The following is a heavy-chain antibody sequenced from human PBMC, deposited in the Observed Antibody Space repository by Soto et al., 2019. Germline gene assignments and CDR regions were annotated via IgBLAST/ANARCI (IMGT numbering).Heavy chain of an antibody. CDR1: GFTFSSYG. Sequence: QVQLVESGGGVVQPGRSLRLSCAASGFTFSSYGMHWVRQAPGKGLEWVAVIWYDGSNKYYADSVKGRFTISRDNSKNTLYMQMNSLRAEDTAVYYCASDGSNYGYYYGMDVWGQGTTVTVSS. CDR3: ASDGSNYGYYYGMDV. D-gene: IGHD4-4*01. J-gene: IGHJ6*02. V-gene: IGHV3-33*01. CDR2: IWYDGSNK.